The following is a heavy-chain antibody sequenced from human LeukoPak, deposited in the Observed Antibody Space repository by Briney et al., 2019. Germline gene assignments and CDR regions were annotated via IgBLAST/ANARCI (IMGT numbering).Heavy chain of an antibody. J-gene: IGHJ4*02. CDR1: GFTFSSYS. V-gene: IGHV3-21*01. Sequence: GGSLRFSCAASGFTFSSYSMNWVRQAPGKGLEWVSSISSSSSYIYYADSVKGRFTISRDNAKNSLYLQMNSLRAEDTAVYYCARGWFGELFPDYWGQGTLVTVSS. D-gene: IGHD3-10*01. CDR2: ISSSSSYI. CDR3: ARGWFGELFPDY.